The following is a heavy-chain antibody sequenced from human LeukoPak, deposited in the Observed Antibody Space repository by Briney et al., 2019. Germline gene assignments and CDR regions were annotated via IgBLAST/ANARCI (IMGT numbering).Heavy chain of an antibody. CDR1: GFTVSSNY. J-gene: IGHJ4*02. V-gene: IGHV3-66*01. CDR3: ARAREWELLYDY. Sequence: GGSLRLSCAASGFTVSSNYVSWVRQAPGKGLEWVSVIYSGGSTYYADSVKGRFTISRDNSKNTLYLQMNSLRAEDTAVYYCARAREWELLYDYWGQGTLVTVSS. D-gene: IGHD1-26*01. CDR2: IYSGGST.